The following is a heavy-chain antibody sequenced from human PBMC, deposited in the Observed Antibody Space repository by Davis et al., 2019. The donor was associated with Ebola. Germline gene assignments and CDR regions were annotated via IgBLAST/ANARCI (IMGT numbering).Heavy chain of an antibody. Sequence: ASVKVSCKASGYTFTGYYMHWVRQAPGQGLEWMGRINPNSGGTNYAQKFQGRVTMTRDTSISTAYMELSRLRSDDTAVYYCARGLGIVLSLTATSDFDYWGQGTLVIVSS. CDR2: INPNSGGT. CDR3: ARGLGIVLSLTATSDFDY. V-gene: IGHV1-2*06. J-gene: IGHJ4*02. CDR1: GYTFTGYY. D-gene: IGHD5-12*01.